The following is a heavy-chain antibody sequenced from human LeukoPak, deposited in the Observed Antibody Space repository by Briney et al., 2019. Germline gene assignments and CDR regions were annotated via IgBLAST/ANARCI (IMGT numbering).Heavy chain of an antibody. CDR2: IYHSGST. CDR1: GVSINSGNW. CDR3: ARGPLIDY. Sequence: SETLPLTCTVSGVSINSGNWWSWVRQPPGKGLEWIGDIYHSGSTNYKPSLKSRVSISVDKSNNQFSLRLNSVTAADTAVYYCARGPLIDYWGQGTLVTVSS. J-gene: IGHJ4*02. V-gene: IGHV4-4*02.